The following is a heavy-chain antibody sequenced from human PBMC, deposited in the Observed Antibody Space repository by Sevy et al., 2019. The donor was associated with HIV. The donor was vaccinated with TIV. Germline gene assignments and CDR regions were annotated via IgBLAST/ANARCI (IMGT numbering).Heavy chain of an antibody. J-gene: IGHJ3*02. CDR1: GITVNNYA. Sequence: GSLRLSCAASGITVNNYAMNWVRQAPGKGLDWVSTIFGSGGTTYYADSVKGRFTISRDNSKNTLYLQMNSLRTEDTALYYCAGGRFDSSGSFDAFDMWGQGTMVTVSS. CDR2: IFGSGGTT. D-gene: IGHD3-22*01. CDR3: AGGRFDSSGSFDAFDM. V-gene: IGHV3-23*01.